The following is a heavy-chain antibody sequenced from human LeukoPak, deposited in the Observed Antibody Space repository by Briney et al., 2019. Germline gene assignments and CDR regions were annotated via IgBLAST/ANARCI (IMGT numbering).Heavy chain of an antibody. CDR1: GYTFTSYA. CDR2: ISAYNGNT. D-gene: IGHD1-1*01. CDR3: ARTEGYVFDY. J-gene: IGHJ4*02. Sequence: ASVKVSCKSSGYTFTSYAMHWVRQAPGQGLEGMGWISAYNGNTNSAQKLQSRVTMTTNTSPSTAYMELRSLRSDDTAVYYCARTEGYVFDYWGQGTLVTVSS. V-gene: IGHV1-18*01.